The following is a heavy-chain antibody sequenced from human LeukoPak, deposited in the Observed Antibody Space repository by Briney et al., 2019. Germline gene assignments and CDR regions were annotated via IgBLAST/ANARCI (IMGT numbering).Heavy chain of an antibody. CDR2: ITYSSSTI. J-gene: IGHJ4*02. V-gene: IGHV3-48*01. CDR1: GFSFSSHG. D-gene: IGHD4-17*01. Sequence: GGSLRLPCAASGFSFSSHGMSWVRQAPGKGLEWVSYITYSSSTIYYADSVKGRFTISRDNAKNSLYLQMNSLRVDDTAVYYCARDRLHYGEYEKTLDYWGQGTLVTVSS. CDR3: ARDRLHYGEYEKTLDY.